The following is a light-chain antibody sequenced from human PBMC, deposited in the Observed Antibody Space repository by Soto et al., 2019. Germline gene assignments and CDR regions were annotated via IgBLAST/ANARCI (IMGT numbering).Light chain of an antibody. V-gene: IGKV1-5*03. CDR2: KAS. CDR1: QSISSW. J-gene: IGKJ3*01. CDR3: KQHSSYPLT. Sequence: DIQMTQSPSTLSASVGDRVTITCRASQSISSWLAWYQQKAGKAPKLLIYKASGLESGVPPRFSGSGSGTEITLTISSLQPDDFATYYCKQHSSYPLTFGPGTKVDIK.